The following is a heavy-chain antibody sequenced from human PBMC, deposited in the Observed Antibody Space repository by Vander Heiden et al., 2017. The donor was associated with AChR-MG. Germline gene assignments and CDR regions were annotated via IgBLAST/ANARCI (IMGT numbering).Heavy chain of an antibody. D-gene: IGHD3-16*01. Sequence: EVQLVESGGGLVQPGGSRRLSCAASGFTVSRDYMSWVRQAPGKGLEWVSVIYSGGSTYYADSVKGRFTISRDNSKNTLYLQMNSLRAEDTAVYYCARDRSYMYWCQGTLVTVSS. CDR2: IYSGGST. CDR1: GFTVSRDY. J-gene: IGHJ4*02. CDR3: ARDRSYMY. V-gene: IGHV3-66*01.